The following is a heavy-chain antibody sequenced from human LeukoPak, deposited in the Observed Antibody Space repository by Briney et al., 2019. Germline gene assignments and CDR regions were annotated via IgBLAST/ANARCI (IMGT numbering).Heavy chain of an antibody. V-gene: IGHV3-11*01. Sequence: GGSLRLSCAASGFTFSDYYMSWIRQAPGKGLEWVSYISSSGSTIYYADSVKGRFTISRDNAKNSLYLQMNSLRAEDTAVYYCARGPYYDILTGYYYGMDVWGQGTTVTVSS. CDR3: ARGPYYDILTGYYYGMDV. D-gene: IGHD3-9*01. CDR1: GFTFSDYY. CDR2: ISSSGSTI. J-gene: IGHJ6*02.